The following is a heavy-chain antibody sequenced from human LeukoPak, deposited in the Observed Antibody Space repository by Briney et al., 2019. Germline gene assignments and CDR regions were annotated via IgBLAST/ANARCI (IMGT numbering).Heavy chain of an antibody. CDR2: INPNSGGT. V-gene: IGHV1-2*02. D-gene: IGHD3-22*01. CDR1: GDTLTELS. J-gene: IGHJ4*02. CDR3: ARDSPTTYYYDSSGYYSL. Sequence: ASVKVFCKLSGDTLTELSMHWVRQAPGQGLEWMGWINPNSGGTNYAQKFQGRVTMTRDTPISTAYMELSRLRSDDTAVYYCARDSPTTYYYDSSGYYSLWGQGTLVTVSS.